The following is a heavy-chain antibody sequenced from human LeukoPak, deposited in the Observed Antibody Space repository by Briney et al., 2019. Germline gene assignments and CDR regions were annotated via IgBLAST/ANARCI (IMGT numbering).Heavy chain of an antibody. D-gene: IGHD1-26*01. CDR3: AREGRPGAYYFDY. Sequence: SETLSLTRAVYGGSFSGYYWSWIRQPPGKGLEWIGEINHSGSTNYNPSLKSRVTISVDTPKNQFSLKLSSVTAADTAVYYCAREGRPGAYYFDYWGQGTLVTVSS. CDR2: INHSGST. J-gene: IGHJ4*02. CDR1: GGSFSGYY. V-gene: IGHV4-34*01.